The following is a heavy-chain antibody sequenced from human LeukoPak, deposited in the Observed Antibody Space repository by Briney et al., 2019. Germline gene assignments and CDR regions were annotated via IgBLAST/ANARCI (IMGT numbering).Heavy chain of an antibody. Sequence: SGGSLSHSCAASGFTLCRYLMSCVGEPPGKALEGVANIKQDGSEKYYVDSVKGRFTISRDNAKNSLYLQMNSLRAEDTAGYYCARDADQIAVDSFDYGGQGTLVTVIS. CDR2: IKQDGSEK. D-gene: IGHD5-12*01. V-gene: IGHV3-7*01. CDR1: GFTLCRYL. J-gene: IGHJ4*02. CDR3: ARDADQIAVDSFDY.